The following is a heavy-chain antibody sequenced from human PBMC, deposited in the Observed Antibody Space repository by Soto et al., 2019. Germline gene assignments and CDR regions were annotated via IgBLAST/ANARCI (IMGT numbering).Heavy chain of an antibody. CDR1: GFTFSDYY. Sequence: QVQLMESGGGLVKPEGSLRLSCAASGFTFSDYYMSWIRQAPGKGLEWLSYISSSGTPIYYADSVKGRFTISRDNAKNSLYLQMNSLRAEDTAVYYCARDLGHYTIDYWGQGTLVTVSS. V-gene: IGHV3-11*01. D-gene: IGHD4-4*01. CDR3: ARDLGHYTIDY. J-gene: IGHJ4*02. CDR2: ISSSGTPI.